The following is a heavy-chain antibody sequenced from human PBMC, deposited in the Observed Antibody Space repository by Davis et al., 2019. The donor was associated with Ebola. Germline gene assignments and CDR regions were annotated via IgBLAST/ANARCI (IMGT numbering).Heavy chain of an antibody. CDR3: VKDMGVITAAINY. V-gene: IGHV3-9*01. CDR2: IRRVGGHT. D-gene: IGHD2-2*02. Sequence: SLKISCTASGFTFDDYAMHWVRQAPGKGLEWVSGIRRVGGHTGYLDSVRGRFTISRDDAKNSLYLQMNSLRPEDTALYYCVKDMGVITAAINYWGRGAQVTVSS. CDR1: GFTFDDYA. J-gene: IGHJ4*02.